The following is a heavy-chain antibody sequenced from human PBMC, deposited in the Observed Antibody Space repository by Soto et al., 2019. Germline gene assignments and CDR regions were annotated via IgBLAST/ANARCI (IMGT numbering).Heavy chain of an antibody. CDR1: GFTFSDDD. J-gene: IGHJ6*02. V-gene: IGHV3-48*03. CDR3: ARRLMQAYASGTYYKTFGMDV. D-gene: IGHD3-10*01. CDR2: ISGSGTTI. Sequence: GGSLRLSCEVFGFTFSDDDISWVRQAPGKGLEWVSFISGSGTTIHYADSVKGRFTMSRDNAKNSLYLQMNSLRGDDTGVYYCARRLMQAYASGTYYKTFGMDVWGQGTSVTAP.